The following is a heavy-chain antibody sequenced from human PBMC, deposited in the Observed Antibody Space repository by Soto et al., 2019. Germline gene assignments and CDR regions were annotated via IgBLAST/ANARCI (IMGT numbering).Heavy chain of an antibody. CDR1: GFTVSSNY. Sequence: EVQLVETGGGLIQPWGSLRLSCAASGFTVSSNYMSWVRQAPGKGLAWVSVIYSGGSTYYTDSVRGRFTIARDNSKNTLYLQMKSLRAEDTAVYYCSRDPPATRHGMHVWCQGTTVTVSS. CDR3: SRDPPATRHGMHV. CDR2: IYSGGST. V-gene: IGHV3-53*02. J-gene: IGHJ6*02.